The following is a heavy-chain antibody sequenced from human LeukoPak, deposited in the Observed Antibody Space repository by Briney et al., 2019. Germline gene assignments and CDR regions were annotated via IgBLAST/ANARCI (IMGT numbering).Heavy chain of an antibody. Sequence: PGGSPRLSCAASGFTVNSNYMSWVRQAPGKGPEWVSVLYSGGTTLYADSVKGRSTISRDNSKNTLYLQMNSLRAEDTAVYYCARDLNGYNPFDCWGQGTLVTVSS. V-gene: IGHV3-66*02. CDR3: ARDLNGYNPFDC. J-gene: IGHJ4*02. CDR2: LYSGGTT. D-gene: IGHD5-24*01. CDR1: GFTVNSNY.